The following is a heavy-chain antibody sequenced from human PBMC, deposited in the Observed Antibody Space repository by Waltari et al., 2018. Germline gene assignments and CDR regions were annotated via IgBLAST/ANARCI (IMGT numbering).Heavy chain of an antibody. Sequence: EVQLVESGGGLVQPGGSLRLSCAASGFTFSSYWMSWVRQAPGKGLEWVANIKQDGSEKYYVDSVKGRFTISRDNAKNSLYLQMNSLRAEDTAVYYCARGGYYDSSGYYPYWGQGTLVTVSS. V-gene: IGHV3-7*04. J-gene: IGHJ4*02. CDR1: GFTFSSYW. CDR3: ARGGYYDSSGYYPY. D-gene: IGHD3-22*01. CDR2: IKQDGSEK.